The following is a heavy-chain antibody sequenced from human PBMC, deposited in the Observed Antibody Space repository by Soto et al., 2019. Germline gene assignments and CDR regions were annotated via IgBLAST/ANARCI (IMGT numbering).Heavy chain of an antibody. J-gene: IGHJ4*02. V-gene: IGHV4-59*01. D-gene: IGHD5-12*01. CDR3: ARDGDGYNN. CDR2: IYYSGST. CDR1: GGSTSSYY. Sequence: SETLSLTCTVSGGSTSSYYWSWIRQPPGKGLEWIGYIYYSGSTNYNPSLKSRVTISVDTSKNQFSLKLSSVTAADTAVYYCARDGDGYNNWGQGTLVTVSS.